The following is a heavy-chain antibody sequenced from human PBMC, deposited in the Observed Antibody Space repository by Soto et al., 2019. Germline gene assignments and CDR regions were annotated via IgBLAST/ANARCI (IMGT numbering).Heavy chain of an antibody. J-gene: IGHJ5*01. CDR3: TTEIGRPVVS. D-gene: IGHD2-2*01. Sequence: EVQLVESGGGLVKPGGSLRLSCVVSDFSFNDVWMDWVRQAPGKGLEWVGRIKSKVDGGTTDYAAPVMGRFAISRDDSKNPLYLQMNSLKTADTAVDYCTTEIGRPVVSWGQGALVTVSS. CDR1: DFSFNDVW. CDR2: IKSKVDGGTT. V-gene: IGHV3-15*07.